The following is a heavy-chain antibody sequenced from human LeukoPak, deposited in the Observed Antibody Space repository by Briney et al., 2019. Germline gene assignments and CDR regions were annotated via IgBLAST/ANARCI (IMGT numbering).Heavy chain of an antibody. V-gene: IGHV3-23*01. J-gene: IGHJ5*02. CDR3: AKEACSTSFGLNP. CDR1: GFTFSSYV. D-gene: IGHD3/OR15-3a*01. Sequence: GGSLRLSCAASGFTFSSYVMSWVRQAPGKGLEWVSSISGGGISTYYADSVKGRFTISRDNSKNTLYLQMNSLRAEDTAVYYCAKEACSTSFGLNPWGQGTLVTVSS. CDR2: ISGGGIST.